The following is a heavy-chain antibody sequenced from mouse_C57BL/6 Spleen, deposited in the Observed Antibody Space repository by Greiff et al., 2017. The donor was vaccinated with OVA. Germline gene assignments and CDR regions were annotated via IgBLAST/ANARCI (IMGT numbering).Heavy chain of an antibody. Sequence: EAQLQESGPGLVKPSQSLSLTCSVTGYSITSGYYWNWIRQFPGNKLEWMGYISYDGSNNYNPSLKNRISITRDTSKNQFFLKLNSVTTEDTATYYCARGDYPDVWGTGTTVTVSS. D-gene: IGHD2-4*01. CDR1: GYSITSGYY. V-gene: IGHV3-6*01. CDR2: ISYDGSN. CDR3: ARGDYPDV. J-gene: IGHJ1*03.